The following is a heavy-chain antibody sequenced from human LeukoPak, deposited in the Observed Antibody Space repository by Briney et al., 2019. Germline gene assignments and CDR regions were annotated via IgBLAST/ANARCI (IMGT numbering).Heavy chain of an antibody. V-gene: IGHV4-39*07. D-gene: IGHD4-23*01. CDR2: IYYSGST. Sequence: SETLSLTCIVSVGSISSSSYYWGWIRQPPGKGLEWIGSIYYSGSTYYNPSLKSRVTISVDTSKNQFSLKLSSVTAADTAVYYCARDLLGYGGKTHDAFEIWGQGTMVTVSS. J-gene: IGHJ3*02. CDR3: ARDLLGYGGKTHDAFEI. CDR1: VGSISSSSYY.